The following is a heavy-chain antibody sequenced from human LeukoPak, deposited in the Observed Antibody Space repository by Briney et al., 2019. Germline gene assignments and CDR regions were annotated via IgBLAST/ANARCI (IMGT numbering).Heavy chain of an antibody. J-gene: IGHJ4*02. D-gene: IGHD4-17*01. Sequence: QPGGSLRLSCAASGFTFSDYYMSWIRQAPGKGLEWVSAISGSGGSTYYADSVKGRFTISRDNSKNTLYLQMNSLRAEDTAVYYCAKFYADYGDYELFSRDYWGQGTLVTVSS. CDR2: ISGSGGST. CDR3: AKFYADYGDYELFSRDY. CDR1: GFTFSDYY. V-gene: IGHV3-23*01.